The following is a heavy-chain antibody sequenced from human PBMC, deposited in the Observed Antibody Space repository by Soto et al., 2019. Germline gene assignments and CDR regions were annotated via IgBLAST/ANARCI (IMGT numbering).Heavy chain of an antibody. CDR3: ARASRENYGAGTDY. CDR2: ISAYNGNT. V-gene: IGHV1-18*01. Sequence: ASVKLSCKDSGYTNTSNGISWVRQARRQGLEWMGWISAYNGNTNYAQKIQGRVTMTTDTSTSTAYMELRSLRSDDTAVYYCARASRENYGAGTDYWGQGTLVTVSS. D-gene: IGHD4-17*01. J-gene: IGHJ4*02. CDR1: GYTNTSNG.